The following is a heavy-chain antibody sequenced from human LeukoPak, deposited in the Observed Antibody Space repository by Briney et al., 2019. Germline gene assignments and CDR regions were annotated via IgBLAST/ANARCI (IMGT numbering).Heavy chain of an antibody. V-gene: IGHV1-18*01. CDR2: ISAYNGNT. Sequence: ASVKVSCKASGYTFTSYGISWVRQAPGQGLEWMGWISAYNGNTNYAQKLQGRVTMTRDTSISTAYMELSRLRSDDTAVYYCARAASGSYNFDYWGQGTLVTVSS. J-gene: IGHJ4*02. D-gene: IGHD1-26*01. CDR1: GYTFTSYG. CDR3: ARAASGSYNFDY.